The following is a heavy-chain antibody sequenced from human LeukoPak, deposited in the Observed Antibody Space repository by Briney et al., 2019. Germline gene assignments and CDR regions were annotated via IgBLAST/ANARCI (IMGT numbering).Heavy chain of an antibody. D-gene: IGHD5-18*01. Sequence: GGSLRLSCAASGFTFSSYAMSWVRQAPGKGQEWVSAISGSGGSTYYADSVKGRFTTSRDNSKNTLYLQMNSLRAEDTAVYYCAKGASWVPVDTAMVYYYGMDVWGQGTTVTVSS. J-gene: IGHJ6*02. CDR3: AKGASWVPVDTAMVYYYGMDV. V-gene: IGHV3-23*01. CDR1: GFTFSSYA. CDR2: ISGSGGST.